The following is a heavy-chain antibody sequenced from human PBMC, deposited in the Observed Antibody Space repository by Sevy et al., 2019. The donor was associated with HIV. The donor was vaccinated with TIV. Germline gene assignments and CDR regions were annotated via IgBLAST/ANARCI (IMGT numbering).Heavy chain of an antibody. J-gene: IGHJ5*02. CDR3: ARGTAGYCSGGSCYSPFDP. CDR1: GGSFSGYY. D-gene: IGHD2-15*01. CDR2: INYSGYT. Sequence: SETLSLTCVLYGGSFSGYYWSWIRQPPGKGLEWIGEINYSGYTNYNPSLKSGVTISIDTSTNQFSLRLSSVTAADTAVYYCARGTAGYCSGGSCYSPFDPWGQGALVTVSS. V-gene: IGHV4-34*01.